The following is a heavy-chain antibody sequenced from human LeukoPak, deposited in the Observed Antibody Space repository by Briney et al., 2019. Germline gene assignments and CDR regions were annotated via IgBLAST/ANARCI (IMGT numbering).Heavy chain of an antibody. CDR1: GYTFSGYF. V-gene: IGHV1-18*04. D-gene: IGHD3-3*01. Sequence: ASVKVSCKASGYTFSGYFVHWVRQAPGQGLEWMGWTSAYNGNTNYAQKLQGRVTMTTDTSTSTAYMELRSPRSDDTAVYYCARDGVYLEWLFSQYNWFDPWGQGTLVTVSS. CDR2: TSAYNGNT. J-gene: IGHJ5*02. CDR3: ARDGVYLEWLFSQYNWFDP.